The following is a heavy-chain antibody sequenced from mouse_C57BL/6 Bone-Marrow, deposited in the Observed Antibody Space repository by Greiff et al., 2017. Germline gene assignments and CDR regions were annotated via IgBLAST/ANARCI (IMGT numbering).Heavy chain of an antibody. CDR3: ARDVLRSAWFAY. V-gene: IGHV5-17*01. CDR1: GFTFSDYG. CDR2: ISSGSSTI. J-gene: IGHJ3*01. D-gene: IGHD1-1*01. Sequence: VQLKESGGGLVKPGGSLKLSCAASGFTFSDYGMHWVRQAPEKGLEWVAYISSGSSTIYYADTVKGRFTISRDNAKNTLFLQMTSLRSEDTAMYYCARDVLRSAWFAYWGQGTLVTVSA.